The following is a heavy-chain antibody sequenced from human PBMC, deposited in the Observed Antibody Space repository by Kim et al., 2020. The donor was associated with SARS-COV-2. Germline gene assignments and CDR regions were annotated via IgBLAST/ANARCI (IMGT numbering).Heavy chain of an antibody. D-gene: IGHD3-16*02. CDR1: GFTFSSYA. V-gene: IGHV3-30*04. Sequence: GGSLRLSCAASGFTFSSYAMHWVRQAPGKGLEWVAVISYDGSNKYYADSVKGRFTISRDNSKNTLYLQMNSLRAEDTAVYYCARDGVYDYVWGSYRSSGFDYWGQGTLVTVSS. J-gene: IGHJ4*02. CDR2: ISYDGSNK. CDR3: ARDGVYDYVWGSYRSSGFDY.